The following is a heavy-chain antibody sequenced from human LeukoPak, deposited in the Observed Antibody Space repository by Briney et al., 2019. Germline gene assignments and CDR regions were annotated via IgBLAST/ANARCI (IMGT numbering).Heavy chain of an antibody. CDR2: IYHSGST. J-gene: IGHJ4*02. D-gene: IGHD6-13*01. CDR1: GGSISSGGYY. V-gene: IGHV4-30-2*01. CDR3: ARDGGSSWFYYFDY. Sequence: TSQTLSLTCTVSGGSISSGGYYWSWIRQPPGKGLEGIGYIYHSGSTYYNPSLKSRVTISVDRSKNQFSLKLSSVTAADTAVYYCARDGGSSWFYYFDYWGQGTLVTVSS.